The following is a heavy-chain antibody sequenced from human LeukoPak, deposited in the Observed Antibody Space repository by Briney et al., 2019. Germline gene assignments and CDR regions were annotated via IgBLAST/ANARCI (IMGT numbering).Heavy chain of an antibody. CDR3: ARNYYDSSGYYYYFDY. Sequence: ASVKVSCKASGYTFTSYGISWVRQAPGQGLEWMGWISAYNGNTNYAQKLQGRVTMTTDTSTSTAYMELRSLRSDDTAVYHCARNYYDSSGYYYYFDYWGQGTLVTVSS. D-gene: IGHD3-22*01. J-gene: IGHJ4*02. V-gene: IGHV1-18*01. CDR1: GYTFTSYG. CDR2: ISAYNGNT.